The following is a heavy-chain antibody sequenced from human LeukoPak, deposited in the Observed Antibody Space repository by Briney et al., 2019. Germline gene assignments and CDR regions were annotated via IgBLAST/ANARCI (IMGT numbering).Heavy chain of an antibody. V-gene: IGHV3-73*01. D-gene: IGHD5-18*01. J-gene: IGHJ4*02. CDR2: IRSKANSYAT. Sequence: GGSLKLSCAASGFTFSGSAMHWVRQASGKGLEWVGRIRSKANSYATAYAASVKGRFTISRDDSKNTAYLQMNSLKTEDTAVYYCITAGHTAMVLNYWGQGTLVTVSS. CDR1: GFTFSGSA. CDR3: ITAGHTAMVLNY.